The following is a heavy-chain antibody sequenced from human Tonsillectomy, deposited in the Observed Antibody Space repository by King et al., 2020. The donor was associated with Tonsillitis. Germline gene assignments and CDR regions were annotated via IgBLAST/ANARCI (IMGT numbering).Heavy chain of an antibody. J-gene: IGHJ6*02. D-gene: IGHD2-15*01. Sequence: VQLVESGGGLVQPGGSLRLSCAASAFTFSNYAMSWVRQAPGKGLEWVSVISGSSDSTYYADSVKGRFTISRDNSKNTLYLQMNSLRAEDTAVYYCAKDQCSGGSLYYHMGVWGQGATVNVSS. CDR1: AFTFSNYA. CDR2: ISGSSDST. V-gene: IGHV3-23*04. CDR3: AKDQCSGGSLYYHMGV.